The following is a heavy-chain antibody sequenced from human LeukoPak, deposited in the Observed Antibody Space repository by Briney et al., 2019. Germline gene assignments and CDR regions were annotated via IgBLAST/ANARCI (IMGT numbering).Heavy chain of an antibody. J-gene: IGHJ6*03. CDR3: ARGGYDYVWGSYRSLYYYYYMDV. Sequence: SETLSLTCTVSGVSISSSNYYWGWIRQPPGKGLEWIGSFYYSGSTYYNPSLKSRVTISVDTSKNQFSLKLSSVTAADTAVYYCARGGYDYVWGSYRSLYYYYYMDVWGKGTTVTVSS. CDR1: GVSISSSNYY. V-gene: IGHV4-39*01. CDR2: FYYSGST. D-gene: IGHD3-16*02.